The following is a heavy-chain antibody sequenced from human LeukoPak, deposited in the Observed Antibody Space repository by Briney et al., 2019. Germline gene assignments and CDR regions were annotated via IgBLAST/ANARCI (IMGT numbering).Heavy chain of an antibody. Sequence: SETLSLTCAVYGGSFSGYYWSWIRQPPGKGLEWIGEINHSGSTNYNPSLKSRVTISVDTSKNQFSLKLSSVTAADTAVYYCAGTYYYGSGSYRKLNFDYWGQGTLVTVSS. J-gene: IGHJ4*02. CDR1: GGSFSGYY. V-gene: IGHV4-34*01. D-gene: IGHD3-10*01. CDR2: INHSGST. CDR3: AGTYYYGSGSYRKLNFDY.